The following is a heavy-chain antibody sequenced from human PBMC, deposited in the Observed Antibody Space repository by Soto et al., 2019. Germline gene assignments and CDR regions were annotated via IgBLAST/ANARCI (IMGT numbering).Heavy chain of an antibody. D-gene: IGHD3-9*01. Sequence: PSETLSLTCAVYGGSFSGYYWSWIRQPPGKGLEWIGEINHSGSTNYNPSLKSRVTISVDTSKNQFSLKLSSVTAADTAVYYCARGQNILTGYLTYYLDYWGQGTLVTVSS. J-gene: IGHJ4*02. CDR2: INHSGST. CDR3: ARGQNILTGYLTYYLDY. CDR1: GGSFSGYY. V-gene: IGHV4-34*01.